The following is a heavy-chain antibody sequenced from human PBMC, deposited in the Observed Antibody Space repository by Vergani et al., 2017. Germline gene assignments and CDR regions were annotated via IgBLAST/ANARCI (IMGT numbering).Heavy chain of an antibody. CDR2: IYYSGST. V-gene: IGHV4-30-4*01. J-gene: IGHJ3*02. CDR3: ARGDGVAVDAFDI. Sequence: QVQLQESGPGLVKPSQTLFLTCTVSGGSISSGDYYWSWIRQPPGKGLEWIGYIYYSGSTYYNPSLKSRVTISVDTSTNQFSLKLSSVTAADTAVYYCARGDGVAVDAFDIWGQGTMVTVSS. D-gene: IGHD3-16*01. CDR1: GGSISSGDYY.